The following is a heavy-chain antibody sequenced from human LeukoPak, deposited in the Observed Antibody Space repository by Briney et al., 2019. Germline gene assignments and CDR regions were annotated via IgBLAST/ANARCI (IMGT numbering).Heavy chain of an antibody. CDR3: AKDRVRQQLAIDY. D-gene: IGHD6-13*01. CDR1: GFTFSSYG. J-gene: IGHJ4*02. Sequence: GGSLRLSCAASGFTFSSYGMHWVRQAPGKGLEWVAFIRYDGSNKYYADSVKGRFTISRGNSKNTLYLQMNSLRAEDTAVYYCAKDRVRQQLAIDYWGQGTLVTVSS. V-gene: IGHV3-30*02. CDR2: IRYDGSNK.